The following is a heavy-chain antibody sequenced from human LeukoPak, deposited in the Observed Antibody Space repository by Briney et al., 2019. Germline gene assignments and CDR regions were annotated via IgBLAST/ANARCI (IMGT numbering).Heavy chain of an antibody. D-gene: IGHD5-18*01. CDR2: IYYSGST. J-gene: IGHJ4*02. V-gene: IGHV4-39*01. Sequence: SETLSLTCTVSGGSISSSSYYWGWIRQPPGKGLEWIGSIYYSGSTYYNPSLKSRVTISVDTSKNQFSLKLSSVTAADTAVYYCARGPVDTAMGLDYWGQGTLVTVSS. CDR1: GGSISSSSYY. CDR3: ARGPVDTAMGLDY.